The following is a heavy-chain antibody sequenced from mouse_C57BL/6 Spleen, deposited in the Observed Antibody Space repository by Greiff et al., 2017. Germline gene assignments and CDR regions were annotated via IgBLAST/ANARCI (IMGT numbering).Heavy chain of an antibody. V-gene: IGHV5-17*01. Sequence: EVKGVESGGGLVKPGGSLKLSCAASGFTFSDYGMHWVRQAPEKGLEWVAYISSGSSTIYYADTVKGRFTISRDNAKNNLFLQMTSLRSEDTAMFYCARPGDSYYGCFAYWGQGTLVTVSA. CDR3: ARPGDSYYGCFAY. D-gene: IGHD2-3*01. J-gene: IGHJ3*01. CDR1: GFTFSDYG. CDR2: ISSGSSTI.